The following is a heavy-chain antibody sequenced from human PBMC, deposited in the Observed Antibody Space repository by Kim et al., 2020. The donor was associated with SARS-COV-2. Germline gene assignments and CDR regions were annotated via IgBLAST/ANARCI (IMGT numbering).Heavy chain of an antibody. CDR2: ISWNSGSI. CDR3: AKSLTQYGSGSYLEL. J-gene: IGHJ4*02. Sequence: GGSLRLSCAASGFTFGDYAMHWVRQAPGKGLEWVSGISWNSGSIGYADSVKGRFTISRDNAKNSLYLQMNSLRAEDTALYYCAKSLTQYGSGSYLELWGQGTLVTVSS. D-gene: IGHD3-10*01. CDR1: GFTFGDYA. V-gene: IGHV3-9*01.